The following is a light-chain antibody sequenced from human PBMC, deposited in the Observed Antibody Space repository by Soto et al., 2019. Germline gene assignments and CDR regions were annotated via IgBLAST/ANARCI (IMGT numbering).Light chain of an antibody. J-gene: IGKJ1*01. Sequence: EIVLTQSPGTLSLSPGERATLSCRASQSISSSYLAWYQQKPGQAPRLLVYGASSRATGIPDRFSGSGSGTDFTLTIGRLEPEDFALYYCQQYSSTFWTFGQGTKVDIK. CDR2: GAS. CDR1: QSISSSY. V-gene: IGKV3-20*01. CDR3: QQYSSTFWT.